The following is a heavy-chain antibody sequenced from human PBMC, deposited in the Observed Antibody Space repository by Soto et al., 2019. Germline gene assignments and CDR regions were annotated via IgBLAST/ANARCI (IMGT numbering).Heavy chain of an antibody. CDR2: LNGGTGQT. Sequence: QVQVVQSGAEVKKPGASVKVSCKASGYTFSTYAIHWVRQAPGQSLEWMGWLNGGTGQTRYSQRFQDSVTITRDTSASTAYMEVSSLRPEDTAVYYCAIWKGMEENYYYYGMDIWGQGTTVTVSS. V-gene: IGHV1-3*01. J-gene: IGHJ6*02. CDR1: GYTFSTYA. D-gene: IGHD1-1*01. CDR3: AIWKGMEENYYYYGMDI.